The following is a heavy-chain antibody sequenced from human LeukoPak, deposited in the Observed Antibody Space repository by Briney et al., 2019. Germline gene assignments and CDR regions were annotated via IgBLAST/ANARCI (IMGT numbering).Heavy chain of an antibody. CDR1: GFTFSSYG. Sequence: QAGGSLRLSCAASGFTFSSYGMHWVRQAPGKGLEWVAFIRYDGSNKYYADSVKGRFTISRDNSKNTLYLQMNSLRAEDTAVYYCAKDYITDFDYWGQGTLVTVSS. V-gene: IGHV3-30*02. CDR3: AKDYITDFDY. D-gene: IGHD1-20*01. CDR2: IRYDGSNK. J-gene: IGHJ4*02.